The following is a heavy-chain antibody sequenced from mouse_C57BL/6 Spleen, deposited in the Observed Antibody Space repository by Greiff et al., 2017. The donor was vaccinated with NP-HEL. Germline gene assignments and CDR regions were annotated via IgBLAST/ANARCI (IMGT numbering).Heavy chain of an antibody. J-gene: IGHJ1*03. CDR2: IYPGDGDT. Sequence: VQLQQSGPELVKPGASVKISCKASGYAFSSSWMNWVKQRPGKGLEWIGRIYPGDGDTNYNGTFKGKATLTADKSSRSAYMQLSSLTSEDSAVYFYARGRGYFDVWGTGTTVTVSS. CDR1: GYAFSSSW. V-gene: IGHV1-82*01. CDR3: ARGRGYFDV.